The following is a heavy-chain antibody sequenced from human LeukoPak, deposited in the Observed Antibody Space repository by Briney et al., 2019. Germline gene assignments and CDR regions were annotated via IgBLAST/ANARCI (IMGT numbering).Heavy chain of an antibody. CDR1: GGSISSGGYY. D-gene: IGHD3-3*01. CDR2: IYHSGST. J-gene: IGHJ4*02. V-gene: IGHV4-30-2*01. CDR3: ARGGYDFWSGYTYLDY. Sequence: SETLSLTCTVSGGSISSGGYYWSWIRQPPGKGLEWIGYIYHSGSTYYNPSLKSRVTISVDRSKNQFSLKLSSVTAADTAVYYCARGGYDFWSGYTYLDYWGQGTLVTVSS.